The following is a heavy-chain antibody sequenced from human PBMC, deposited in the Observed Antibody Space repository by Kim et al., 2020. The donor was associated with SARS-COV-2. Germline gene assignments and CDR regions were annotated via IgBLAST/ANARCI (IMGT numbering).Heavy chain of an antibody. V-gene: IGHV4-38-2*02. J-gene: IGHJ4*02. Sequence: SETLSLTCTVSGYSISSGYYWGWIRQPPGKGLEWIGSIYHSGSTYYNPSLKSRVTISVDTSKNQFSLKLSSVTAADTAVYYCARAGVGALILLDYWGQGTLVTVSS. CDR3: ARAGVGALILLDY. D-gene: IGHD1-26*01. CDR1: GYSISSGYY. CDR2: IYHSGST.